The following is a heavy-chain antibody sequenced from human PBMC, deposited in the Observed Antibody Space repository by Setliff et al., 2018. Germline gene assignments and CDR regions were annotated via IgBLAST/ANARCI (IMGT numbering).Heavy chain of an antibody. D-gene: IGHD2-8*01. V-gene: IGHV1-69*10. J-gene: IGHJ4*02. CDR2: IIPILGIA. CDR3: AIDSLPRYCTNGVCYEEFEY. CDR1: GGTFSSYA. Sequence: RASVKVSCKASGGTFSSYAISWVRQAPGQGLEWMGGIIPILGIANYAQKFQGRVTITADKSTSTAYMELSSLRSEDTAVYYCAIDSLPRYCTNGVCYEEFEYWGQGTLVTVSS.